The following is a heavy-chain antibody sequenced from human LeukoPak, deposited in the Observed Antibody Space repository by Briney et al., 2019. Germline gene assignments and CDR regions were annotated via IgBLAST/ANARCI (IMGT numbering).Heavy chain of an antibody. CDR2: IYYSGST. J-gene: IGHJ5*02. D-gene: IGHD1-26*01. V-gene: IGHV4-59*01. CDR1: GGSISSYY. CDR3: ARYSGSLGGFDP. Sequence: SETLSLTCTVSGGSISSYYWSWIRQPPGKGLEWIGYIYYSGSTNYNPSLKSRVTIPVDTSKNQFSLKLSSVTAADTAVYYCARYSGSLGGFDPWGQGTLVTVSS.